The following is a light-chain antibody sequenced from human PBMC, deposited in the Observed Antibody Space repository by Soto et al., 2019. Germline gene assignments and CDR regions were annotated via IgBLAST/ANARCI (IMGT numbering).Light chain of an antibody. J-gene: IGKJ2*01. CDR2: GAS. CDR3: QQYNNWPPIT. Sequence: EVVMTQSPATLSVSPGERATLSCRARQSGSSNLSWYQQKPGQAPRLLIYGASTMATGIPARFSGSGSGTEFTLTISSLQSEDFAIYYCQQYNNWPPITFGQGTKLEIK. V-gene: IGKV3-15*01. CDR1: QSGSSN.